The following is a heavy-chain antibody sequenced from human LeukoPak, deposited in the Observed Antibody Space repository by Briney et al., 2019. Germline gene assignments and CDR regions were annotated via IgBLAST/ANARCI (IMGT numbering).Heavy chain of an antibody. CDR1: GFAFDEHG. D-gene: IGHD2-2*01. V-gene: IGHV3-20*04. CDR3: ARAPITSPFYFDY. Sequence: TGGSLRLSCTASGFAFDEHGMSWVRQVPGKGLEWVSGINWSGGSTGYADPLRGRFTISRDNAKNSLYLQMDSLRAEDTALYYCARAPITSPFYFDYWGLGTLVTVSS. CDR2: INWSGGST. J-gene: IGHJ4*02.